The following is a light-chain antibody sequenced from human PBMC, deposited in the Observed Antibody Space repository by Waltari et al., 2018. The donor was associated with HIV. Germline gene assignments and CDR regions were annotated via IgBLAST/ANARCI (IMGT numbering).Light chain of an antibody. CDR3: ASWDDNLNSWV. CDR1: DSTIGSNY. J-gene: IGLJ3*02. CDR2: KNN. V-gene: IGLV1-47*01. Sequence: QSVVTPPPSASGTPGQRVTISCSGSDSTIGSNYVSWYQDLPGTAPKLLIYKNNQRSSGVPDRFSGSKSDTSASLAISGLRSEDEADYYCASWDDNLNSWVFGGGTKLTVL.